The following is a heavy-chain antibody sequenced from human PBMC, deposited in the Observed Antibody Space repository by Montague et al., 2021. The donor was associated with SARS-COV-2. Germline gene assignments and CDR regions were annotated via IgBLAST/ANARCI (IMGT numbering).Heavy chain of an antibody. CDR2: IYYSGST. CDR3: ASPTYYYDSSGSDAFDI. V-gene: IGHV4-39*01. Sequence: SETLSLTCTISGCSISSGDYYWRCMSSPPGKSLEWVGCIYYSGSTYYNPSLKSRVTISLNTSKNQFSLKLSSVTAADTAVYYCASPTYYYDSSGSDAFDIWGQGTMDTVSS. J-gene: IGHJ3*02. D-gene: IGHD3-22*01. CDR1: GCSISSGDYY.